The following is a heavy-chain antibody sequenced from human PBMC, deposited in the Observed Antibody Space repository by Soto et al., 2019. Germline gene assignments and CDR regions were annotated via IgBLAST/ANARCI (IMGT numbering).Heavy chain of an antibody. Sequence: PGGSLRLSCEASGFTFSDYYMRWIRQVPGRGLECLSYVSSDGGFTHYADSVQGRFTISRDNTKNSLFLEMKGLRAEDTALYFCARDPMGRRVLLDYRGPGTLVPVSS. V-gene: IGHV3-11*06. CDR3: ARDPMGRRVLLDY. CDR1: GFTFSDYY. CDR2: VSSDGGFT. J-gene: IGHJ4*02.